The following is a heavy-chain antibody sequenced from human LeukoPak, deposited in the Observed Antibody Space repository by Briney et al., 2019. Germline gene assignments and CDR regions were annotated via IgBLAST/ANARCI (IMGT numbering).Heavy chain of an antibody. J-gene: IGHJ4*02. V-gene: IGHV4-34*01. CDR1: GGSFSAYY. Sequence: SETLSLTCAVYGGSFSAYYWSWVRQPPGKGQEWIGEINHSGSTNYNPSLKSRVTMSVDTSKNQFSLKLSSVTAADTAVYYCARSGKSAYILDYWGQGTLVTVSS. D-gene: IGHD3-16*01. CDR2: INHSGST. CDR3: ARSGKSAYILDY.